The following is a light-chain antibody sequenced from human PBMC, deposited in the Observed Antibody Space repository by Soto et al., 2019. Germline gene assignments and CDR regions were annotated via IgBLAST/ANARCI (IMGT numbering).Light chain of an antibody. V-gene: IGKV3-15*01. CDR1: QSVGSS. Sequence: EMVMTQSPATLSVSPGERATLSCRASQSVGSSLAWYQQKPGQAPRLLIYGASTRATGVPARFSGSGSGTDFTLTISSLQPEDFATYYCQQLERYPSTCGGGNKGDIK. J-gene: IGKJ4*01. CDR2: GAS. CDR3: QQLERYPST.